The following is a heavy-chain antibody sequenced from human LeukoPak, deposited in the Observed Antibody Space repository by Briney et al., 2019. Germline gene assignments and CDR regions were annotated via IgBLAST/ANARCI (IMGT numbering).Heavy chain of an antibody. CDR3: ARVTSSTWSLFDY. V-gene: IGHV3-30*04. CDR2: TSYDGSNK. J-gene: IGHJ4*02. D-gene: IGHD6-13*01. CDR1: GFTFSNHA. Sequence: PGSSLRLSCAASGFTFSNHAMLWVRQAPGKGREGVAVTSYDGSNKYYADSVKGRFTISRDNSKNTLYLQMNSLKAEDTAMYYCARVTSSTWSLFDYWGQGTLVTVSS.